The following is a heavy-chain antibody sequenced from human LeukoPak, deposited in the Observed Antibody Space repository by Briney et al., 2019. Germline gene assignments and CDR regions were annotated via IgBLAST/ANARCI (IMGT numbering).Heavy chain of an antibody. CDR3: ASGKWELLNWFDP. CDR1: GGTFSSCA. V-gene: IGHV1-69*06. Sequence: ASVKVSCKASGGTFSSCAISWVRRAPGQGLEWMGGIIPIFGTANYAQKFQGRVTITADKSTSTAYMELSSLRSEDTAVYYCASGKWELLNWFDPWGQGTLVTVSS. CDR2: IIPIFGTA. J-gene: IGHJ5*02. D-gene: IGHD1-26*01.